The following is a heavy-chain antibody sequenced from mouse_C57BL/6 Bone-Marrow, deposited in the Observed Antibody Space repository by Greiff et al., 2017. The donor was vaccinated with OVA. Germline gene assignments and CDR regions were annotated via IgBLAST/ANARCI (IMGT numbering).Heavy chain of an antibody. CDR3: ARHDGYYFDY. D-gene: IGHD2-3*01. V-gene: IGHV5-6*01. CDR2: ISSGGSYT. J-gene: IGHJ2*01. CDR1: GFTFSSYG. Sequence: EVQLVESGGDLVKPGGSLKLSYAASGFTFSSYGMSWVRQTPDKRLEWVATISSGGSYTYYPDSVKGRFTISRDNAKNTLYLQMSSLKSEDTAMYYCARHDGYYFDYWGQGTTLTVSS.